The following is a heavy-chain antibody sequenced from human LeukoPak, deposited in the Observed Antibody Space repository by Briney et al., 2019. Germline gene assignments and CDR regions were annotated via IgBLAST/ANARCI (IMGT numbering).Heavy chain of an antibody. D-gene: IGHD4-17*01. CDR3: AKGWVTTNRFEN. CDR2: ISGSGGST. J-gene: IGHJ4*02. Sequence: GGSLRLSCAASGFIFSSYALSWVRQAPGKGLEWVSVISGSGGSTYYGNSVKGRFTISRDNSKNTLYLQMNGLRAEDTAVYYCAKGWVTTNRFENWGQGTLVTVSS. CDR1: GFIFSSYA. V-gene: IGHV3-23*01.